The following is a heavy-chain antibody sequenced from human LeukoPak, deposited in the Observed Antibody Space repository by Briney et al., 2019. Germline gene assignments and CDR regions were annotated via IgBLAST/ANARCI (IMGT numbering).Heavy chain of an antibody. CDR2: INHSGST. D-gene: IGHD3-9*01. V-gene: IGHV4-34*01. CDR3: ARVVGYDILTGYSTPLTD. J-gene: IGHJ4*02. Sequence: SETPSLTCAVYGGSFSGYYWSWIRQPPGKGLEWIGEINHSGSTNYNPSLKSRVTISVDTSKNQFSLKLSSVTAADTAVYYCARVVGYDILTGYSTPLTDWGQGTLVTVSS. CDR1: GGSFSGYY.